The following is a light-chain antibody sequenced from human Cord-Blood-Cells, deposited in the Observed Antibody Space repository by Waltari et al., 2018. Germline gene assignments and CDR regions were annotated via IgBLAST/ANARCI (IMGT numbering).Light chain of an antibody. CDR1: SSNIGSNT. Sequence: QSVLTQPPSASGTPGQRVTISCSGSSSNIGSNTVNWYQQLPGTAPKLPLYSNNQRPSGVPDRFSGSKSGTSASLAISGLQSEDEADYYCAAWDDSLNGWVFGGGTKLTVL. J-gene: IGLJ3*02. CDR2: SNN. CDR3: AAWDDSLNGWV. V-gene: IGLV1-44*01.